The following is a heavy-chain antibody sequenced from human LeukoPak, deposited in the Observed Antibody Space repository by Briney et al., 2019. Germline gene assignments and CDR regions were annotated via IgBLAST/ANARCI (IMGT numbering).Heavy chain of an antibody. CDR2: IDYSGST. CDR1: GGSISSYY. Sequence: SETLSLTCTVSGGSISSYYWSWIRQPPGKGLEWIGYIDYSGSTNYNPSLKSRVTISVDTSKNQFSLKLSSVTAADTAVYYCARLTYCFDFWGQGTLGTVSS. D-gene: IGHD2-15*01. J-gene: IGHJ4*01. CDR3: ARLTYCFDF. V-gene: IGHV4-59*12.